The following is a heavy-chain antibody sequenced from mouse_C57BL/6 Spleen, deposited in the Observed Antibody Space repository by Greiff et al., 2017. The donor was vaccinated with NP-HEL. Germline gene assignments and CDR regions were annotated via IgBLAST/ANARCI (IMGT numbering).Heavy chain of an antibody. D-gene: IGHD2-1*01. Sequence: EVQLQQSGPELVKPGASVKISCKASGYTFTDYYMNWVKQSHGKSLEWIGDINPNNGGTSYNQKFKGKATLTVDKSSSTAYMELRSLTSEDSAVSYCAIWTLLYDALHYWGHGTSVTVSS. CDR1: GYTFTDYY. J-gene: IGHJ4*01. V-gene: IGHV1-26*01. CDR3: AIWTLLYDALHY. CDR2: INPNNGGT.